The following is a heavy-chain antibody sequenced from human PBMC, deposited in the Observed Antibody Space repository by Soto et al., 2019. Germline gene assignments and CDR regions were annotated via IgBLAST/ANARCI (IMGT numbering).Heavy chain of an antibody. CDR3: VRVVAIPGYPDN. J-gene: IGHJ4*02. CDR2: IVPIVDTS. Sequence: QVQLVQSGAEVRQPASSVKVSCKTSGGTFSSYAISWVRQAPGQGLEWMGGIVPIVDTSTYAQKFQGRVTITADESTSTVYMELSSLRSDETAVYYCVRVVAIPGYPDNWGQGTLGTGSS. CDR1: GGTFSSYA. V-gene: IGHV1-69*12. D-gene: IGHD5-12*01.